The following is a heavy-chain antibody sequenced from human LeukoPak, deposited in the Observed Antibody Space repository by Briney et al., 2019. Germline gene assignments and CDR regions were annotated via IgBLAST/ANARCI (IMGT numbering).Heavy chain of an antibody. D-gene: IGHD3-10*01. CDR3: ARDSGLWFGELLA. CDR2: INPNSGGT. CDR1: GYTFTGYY. J-gene: IGHJ5*02. V-gene: IGHV1-2*02. Sequence: ASVKVSCKASGYTFTGYYMHWVRQAPGQGLEWMGWINPNSGGTNYAQKYQGRISMARDTSTSTAYMDLRKLTSDDTAVYYCARDSGLWFGELLAWGQGTLVTVSS.